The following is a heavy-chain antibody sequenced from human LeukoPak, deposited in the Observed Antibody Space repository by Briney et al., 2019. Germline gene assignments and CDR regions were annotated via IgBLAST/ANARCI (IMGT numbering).Heavy chain of an antibody. J-gene: IGHJ3*02. Sequence: AGGSLRLSCAASGFTFSSYAMHWVRQAPGKGLEWVAVISYDGSNKYYADSVKGRFTISRDNSKNTLYLQMNSLRAEDTAVYYCARDDRYSSGASTLYAFDIWGQGTMVTVSS. CDR2: ISYDGSNK. CDR3: ARDDRYSSGASTLYAFDI. D-gene: IGHD6-19*01. V-gene: IGHV3-30*04. CDR1: GFTFSSYA.